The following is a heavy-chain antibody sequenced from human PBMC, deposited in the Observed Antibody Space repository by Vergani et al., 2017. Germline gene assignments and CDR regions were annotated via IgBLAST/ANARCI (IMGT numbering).Heavy chain of an antibody. V-gene: IGHV3-48*01. CDR2: VSTGTKSQ. J-gene: IGHJ3*01. CDR1: GFDFSSYI. Sequence: QLVESGGGWVQPGGSLRLSCVVSGFDFSSYIMNWVRQAPGKGLEWVSFVSTGTKSQSYAESVKGRFTISRDSAKNSLYLQMDSLRADDTAVYYCAREYSSTSCRAFDFWGQGTKVTVSS. D-gene: IGHD2-2*01. CDR3: AREYSSTSCRAFDF.